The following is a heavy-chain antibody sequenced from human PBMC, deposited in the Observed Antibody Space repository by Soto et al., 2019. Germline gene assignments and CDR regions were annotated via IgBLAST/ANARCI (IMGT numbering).Heavy chain of an antibody. Sequence: QVQLVESGGGVVQPGRSLRLSCAASGFTFSSYGMHWVRQAPGKGLEWVAVISYDGSNKYYADSVKGRFTISRDNSKNTLYLQMNSLRAEDTAVYYWARDNRAGTGLFDIWGQGTMVTVSS. CDR1: GFTFSSYG. CDR3: ARDNRAGTGLFDI. J-gene: IGHJ3*02. CDR2: ISYDGSNK. V-gene: IGHV3-30*03. D-gene: IGHD1-7*01.